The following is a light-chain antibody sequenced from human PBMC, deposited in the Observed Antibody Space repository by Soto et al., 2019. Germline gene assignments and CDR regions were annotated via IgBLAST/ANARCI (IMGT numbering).Light chain of an antibody. Sequence: QSALTQPASVSGSPGQSITISCTGTSSDVGGYRYVSWYQQHPGKAPKLMIYEVTNRSSGVSNRFSGSKSGNTASLTISGLQAEDEADYYCSSYTSSGTVVFGGGTKLTVL. CDR1: SSDVGGYRY. CDR3: SSYTSSGTVV. J-gene: IGLJ2*01. CDR2: EVT. V-gene: IGLV2-14*01.